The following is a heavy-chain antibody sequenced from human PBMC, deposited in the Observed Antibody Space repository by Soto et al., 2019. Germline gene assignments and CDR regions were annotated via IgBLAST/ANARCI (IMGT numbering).Heavy chain of an antibody. J-gene: IGHJ4*02. D-gene: IGHD3-10*01. Sequence: GGSLRLSCAASGFTFSSYTMSWVRQAPGKGLEWVSGVSGTGTRTYYADSVKGRFTISRDNSKNTLFLQMNSLRAEDTAIYYCAKKVNSGPGSQYFDYWGQGTLVTVSS. CDR3: AKKVNSGPGSQYFDY. CDR2: VSGTGTRT. CDR1: GFTFSSYT. V-gene: IGHV3-23*01.